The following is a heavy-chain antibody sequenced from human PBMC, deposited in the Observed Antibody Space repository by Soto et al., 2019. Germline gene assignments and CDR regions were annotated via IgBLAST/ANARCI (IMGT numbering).Heavy chain of an antibody. CDR2: ISRDGATT. J-gene: IGHJ5*02. D-gene: IGHD3-10*01. V-gene: IGHV3-43*01. CDR1: GFTFDEYT. CDR3: VNCYGSGRFRRWFRP. Sequence: GGSLRLSCVASGFTFDEYTMHWVRQAPGEGLEWISLISRDGATTYYADSVRGRFTISRDNSRNALYLQLNSLRSEDTALYYCVNCYGSGRFRRWFRPLGQETLVTVSS.